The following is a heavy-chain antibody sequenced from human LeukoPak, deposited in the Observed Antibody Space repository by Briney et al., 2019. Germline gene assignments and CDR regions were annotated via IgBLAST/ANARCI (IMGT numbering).Heavy chain of an antibody. V-gene: IGHV3-21*01. CDR1: GFTFSSYS. Sequence: PGGSLRPSCAASGFTFSSYSMNWVRQAPGKGLEWVSSISSSSSYIYYADSVKGRFTISRDNAKNSLYLQMNSLRAEDTAVYYCARGQASDFDYWGQGTLVTVSS. CDR3: ARGQASDFDY. J-gene: IGHJ4*02. CDR2: ISSSSSYI.